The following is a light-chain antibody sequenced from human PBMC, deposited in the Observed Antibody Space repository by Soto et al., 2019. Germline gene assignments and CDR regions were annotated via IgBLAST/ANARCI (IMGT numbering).Light chain of an antibody. CDR3: QQSNCFPRT. J-gene: IGKJ1*01. V-gene: IGKV1D-12*01. Sequence: DIQMTQSPSSVSASVGDRVTITCRASQTISSWLAWYQQKPGKAPKLLIYSTSNLQSGVPSRFSGRGSGTDFTLTISSLQPEDFATYYCQQSNCFPRTFGQGNKVEIK. CDR1: QTISSW. CDR2: STS.